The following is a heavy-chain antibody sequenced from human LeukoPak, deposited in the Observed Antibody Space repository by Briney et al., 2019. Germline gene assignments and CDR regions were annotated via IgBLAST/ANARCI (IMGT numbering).Heavy chain of an antibody. CDR3: ARDYSSSPNWFDP. Sequence: ASVKVSCKASGYSFVGYGITWVRQAPGQGLEWMGWISAYNGNTNYAQKLQGRVTMTTDTSTSTAYMELRSLRSDDTAVYYCARDYSSSPNWFDPWGQGTLVTVSS. V-gene: IGHV1-18*01. CDR2: ISAYNGNT. D-gene: IGHD6-13*01. J-gene: IGHJ5*02. CDR1: GYSFVGYG.